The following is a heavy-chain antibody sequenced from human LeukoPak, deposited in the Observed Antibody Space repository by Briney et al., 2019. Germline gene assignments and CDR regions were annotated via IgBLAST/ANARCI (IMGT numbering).Heavy chain of an antibody. J-gene: IGHJ5*02. Sequence: SVKVSCKASGGTFSSYAISWVRQAPGQGLEWMGGIIPIFGTANYAQNLQGRVNMTTDTSTSTAYMELKSLRSDDTAVYYCARGKQSSWFDPWGQGTLVTVSS. CDR2: IIPIFGTA. V-gene: IGHV1-69*05. CDR1: GGTFSSYA. D-gene: IGHD6-19*01. CDR3: ARGKQSSWFDP.